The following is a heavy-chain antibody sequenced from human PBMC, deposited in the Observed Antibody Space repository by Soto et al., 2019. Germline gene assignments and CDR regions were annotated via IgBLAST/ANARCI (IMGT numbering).Heavy chain of an antibody. J-gene: IGHJ4*02. Sequence: SETLSLTCTVSGGSISSYYWSWIRQPPGKGLEWIGYIYYSGSTNYNPSLKSRVTISVDTSKNQFSLKLSSVTAADTAVYYCARGGSSFFSFDYWGQGTLVTVSS. D-gene: IGHD6-6*01. V-gene: IGHV4-59*01. CDR2: IYYSGST. CDR1: GGSISSYY. CDR3: ARGGSSFFSFDY.